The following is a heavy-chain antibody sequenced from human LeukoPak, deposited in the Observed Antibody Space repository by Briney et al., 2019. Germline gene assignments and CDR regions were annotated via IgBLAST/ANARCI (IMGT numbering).Heavy chain of an antibody. CDR3: ARGRPHYCSSTSCYNWFDP. CDR2: ISAYNGNT. CDR1: GYTFTSYG. Sequence: ASVKVSCKASGYTFTSYGISWVRQAPGQGLEWMGWISAYNGNTNYAQKLQGRVTMTTDTSTSTAYMELRGLRSDDTAVYYCARGRPHYCSSTSCYNWFDPWGQGTLVTVSS. J-gene: IGHJ5*02. V-gene: IGHV1-18*01. D-gene: IGHD2-2*01.